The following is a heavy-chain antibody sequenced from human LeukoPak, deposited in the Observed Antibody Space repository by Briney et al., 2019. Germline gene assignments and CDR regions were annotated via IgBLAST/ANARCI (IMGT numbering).Heavy chain of an antibody. V-gene: IGHV4-61*02. CDR3: ARLGVGAGDRRDAFDI. J-gene: IGHJ3*02. Sequence: PSETLSLTCTVSGDSISSGDYYWSWIRQPAGKGLEWIGRISSSGSTNYNPSLKSRVTISVDTSKNQFSLKLSSVTAADTAVYYCARLGVGAGDRRDAFDIWGQGTMVTVSS. CDR2: ISSSGST. CDR1: GDSISSGDYY. D-gene: IGHD7-27*01.